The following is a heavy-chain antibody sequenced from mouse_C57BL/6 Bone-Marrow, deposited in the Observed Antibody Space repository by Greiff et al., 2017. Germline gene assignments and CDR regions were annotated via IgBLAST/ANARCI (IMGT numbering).Heavy chain of an antibody. V-gene: IGHV6-3*01. D-gene: IGHD1-1*01. CDR3: TAGYGSSYGAMDY. CDR2: IRLKSDNYAT. CDR1: GFTFSNYW. J-gene: IGHJ4*01. Sequence: EVKLVESGGGLVQPGGSMKLSCVASGFTFSNYWMNWVRQSPEKGLEWVAQIRLKSDNYATHYAESVKGRFTISRDDSKSSVYLQMNNLRAEDTGIYYCTAGYGSSYGAMDYWGQGTSVTVSS.